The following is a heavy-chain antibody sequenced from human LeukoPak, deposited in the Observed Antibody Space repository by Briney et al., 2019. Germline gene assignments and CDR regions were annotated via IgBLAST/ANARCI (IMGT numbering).Heavy chain of an antibody. Sequence: GGSLRLSCAASGFTFDDYAMHWVRQAPGKGLEWVSGISWNSGSIGYADSVKGRFTISRDNAKNSLYLQMNSLRAEDTAVYYCARVTPYCSSTSCYDAFDIWGQGTMVTVSS. D-gene: IGHD2-2*01. V-gene: IGHV3-9*01. CDR2: ISWNSGSI. J-gene: IGHJ3*02. CDR1: GFTFDDYA. CDR3: ARVTPYCSSTSCYDAFDI.